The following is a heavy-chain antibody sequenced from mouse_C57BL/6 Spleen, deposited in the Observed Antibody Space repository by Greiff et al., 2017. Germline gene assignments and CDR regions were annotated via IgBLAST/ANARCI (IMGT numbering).Heavy chain of an antibody. CDR2: IWGVGST. D-gene: IGHD1-1*01. V-gene: IGHV2-6*01. CDR3: ASGGGRGPSWFAY. J-gene: IGHJ3*01. Sequence: VQLVESGPGLVAPSQSLSLTCTVSGFSLTRYGVDWVRQSPGKGLEWLGVIWGVGSTNYNSSLKYRLSISKDNYKSQVFLKMNRLQTDDTAMYYCASGGGRGPSWFAYWGQGTLVTVSA. CDR1: GFSLTRYG.